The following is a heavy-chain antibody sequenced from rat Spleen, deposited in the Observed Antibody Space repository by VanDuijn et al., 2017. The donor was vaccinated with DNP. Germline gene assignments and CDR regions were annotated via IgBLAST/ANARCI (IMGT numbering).Heavy chain of an antibody. Sequence: EVQLVESGGGLVQSGRSLKVSCAASGFTFSDYNMAWVRQAPTKSLEWVATSTYDGSKTYYRDSVKGRFTISRDNAKSTLYLQMDSLRSEDTATYYCITFEGRNAWGQGTSVTVSS. J-gene: IGHJ4*01. CDR1: GFTFSDYN. V-gene: IGHV5S10*01. CDR3: ITFEGRNA. CDR2: STYDGSKT. D-gene: IGHD1-11*01.